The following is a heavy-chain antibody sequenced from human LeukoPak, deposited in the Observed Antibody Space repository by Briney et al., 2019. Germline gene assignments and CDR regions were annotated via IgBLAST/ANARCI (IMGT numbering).Heavy chain of an antibody. Sequence: PSETLSLTCTVSGGSISDYYWSWLRQPPGKGLEFIGYIYYSGSTNYSPSLKSRVTISVDTSKNQFSLQLSSVTAADTAVYYCTGRLPLTYSSSWYRDYWGQGTLVTVSS. D-gene: IGHD6-13*01. V-gene: IGHV4-59*01. CDR1: GGSISDYY. CDR2: IYYSGST. CDR3: TGRLPLTYSSSWYRDY. J-gene: IGHJ4*02.